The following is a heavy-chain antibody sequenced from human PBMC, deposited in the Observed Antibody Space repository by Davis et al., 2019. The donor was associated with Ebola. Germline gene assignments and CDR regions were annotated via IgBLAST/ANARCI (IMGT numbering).Heavy chain of an antibody. Sequence: SVKVSCKASGGTFSSYAISWVRQAPGQGLEWMGGILPAFVTPYYSQNFQDRVTISADDSTGTAYMELRSLRSEDTAIYYCARYTSGWDRYFDHWGQGTLVTVSS. CDR1: GGTFSSYA. D-gene: IGHD6-19*01. V-gene: IGHV1-69*13. CDR2: ILPAFVTP. CDR3: ARYTSGWDRYFDH. J-gene: IGHJ4*02.